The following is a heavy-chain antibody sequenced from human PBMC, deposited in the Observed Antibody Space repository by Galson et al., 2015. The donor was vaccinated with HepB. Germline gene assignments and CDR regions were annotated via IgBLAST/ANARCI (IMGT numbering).Heavy chain of an antibody. CDR2: IYYSGST. CDR1: GGSISSYY. Sequence: LSLTCTVSGGSISSYYWSWIRQPPGKGLEWIGYIYYSGSTNYNPSLKSRVTISVDTSKNQFSLELSSVTAADTAVYYCARDSSSGWYSSFDYWGQGTLVTV. V-gene: IGHV4-59*01. CDR3: ARDSSSGWYSSFDY. D-gene: IGHD6-19*01. J-gene: IGHJ4*02.